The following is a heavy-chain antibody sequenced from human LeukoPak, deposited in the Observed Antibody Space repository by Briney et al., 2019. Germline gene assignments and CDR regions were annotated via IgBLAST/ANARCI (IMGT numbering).Heavy chain of an antibody. J-gene: IGHJ3*01. V-gene: IGHV3-9*01. D-gene: IGHD2-2*01. CDR2: LVWNSDII. CDR3: AKEVARYCSSGSCYRDGFDV. CDR1: GFRFEDHG. Sequence: PGGSLRLSCVGSGFRFEDHGMHWVRQAPGKGLEWVSGLVWNSDIIGEADSVKGRVTITRDNVKRSIYLEMRSLRAEDTAVYYCAKEVARYCSSGSCYRDGFDVWGQGTMVIVSS.